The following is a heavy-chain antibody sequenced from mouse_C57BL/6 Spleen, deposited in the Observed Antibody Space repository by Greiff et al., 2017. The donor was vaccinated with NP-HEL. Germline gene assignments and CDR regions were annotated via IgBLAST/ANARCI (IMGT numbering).Heavy chain of an antibody. CDR2: IYPGSGST. CDR3: ARWDYDYDVAY. V-gene: IGHV1-55*01. CDR1: GYTFTSYW. J-gene: IGHJ3*01. Sequence: VQLQQPGAELVKPGASVKMSCKASGYTFTSYWITWVKQRSGQGLEWIGDIYPGSGSTNYNEKFKSKATLTVDTSSSTAYMQLSSLTSEDSAVYYCARWDYDYDVAYWGQGTLVTVSA. D-gene: IGHD2-4*01.